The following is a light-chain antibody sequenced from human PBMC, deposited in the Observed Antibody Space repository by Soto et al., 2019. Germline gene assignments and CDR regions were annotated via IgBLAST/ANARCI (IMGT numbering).Light chain of an antibody. J-gene: IGKJ1*01. CDR3: LQYHDSSPT. CDR1: QSITTNF. Sequence: EIVLTQSPGTLSLSPGEGATLSCRASQSITTNFLAWYQQQPGQTPRLLIYGASTRAAGIPDRFSGSGSGADFPLTISRLEPEDFAVFYCLQYHDSSPTFGQGTKVEIK. CDR2: GAS. V-gene: IGKV3-20*01.